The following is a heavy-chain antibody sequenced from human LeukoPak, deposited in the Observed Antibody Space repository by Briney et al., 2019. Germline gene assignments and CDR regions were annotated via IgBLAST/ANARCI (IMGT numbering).Heavy chain of an antibody. V-gene: IGHV7-4-1*02. CDR1: GYTFSAYA. Sequence: GASVKVSCKASGYTFSAYAINWARQAPGQGLEWMGWINTYTGNPTYAQGFTGRFVFSLDISVTTAYLQISSLKADDSAVYYCARGSKGDYFDYWGQGTLVTVSS. CDR3: ARGSKGDYFDY. CDR2: INTYTGNP. J-gene: IGHJ4*02.